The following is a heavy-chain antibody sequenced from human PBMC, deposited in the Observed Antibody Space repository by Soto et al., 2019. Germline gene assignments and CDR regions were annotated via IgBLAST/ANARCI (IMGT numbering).Heavy chain of an antibody. Sequence: PSETLSLTCTVSGGSISSYYWSWIRQPPGKGLEWIGYIYYSGSTNYNPSLKSRVTISVDTSKNQFSLKLSSVTAADTAVYYCARFRGITGTKEDEYHFDYWGQGTLVTVSS. CDR2: IYYSGST. CDR1: GGSISSYY. CDR3: ARFRGITGTKEDEYHFDY. D-gene: IGHD1-20*01. V-gene: IGHV4-59*08. J-gene: IGHJ4*02.